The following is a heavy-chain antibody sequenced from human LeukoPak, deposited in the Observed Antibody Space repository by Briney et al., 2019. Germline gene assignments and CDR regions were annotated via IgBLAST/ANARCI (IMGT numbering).Heavy chain of an antibody. J-gene: IGHJ5*02. CDR2: IYTSGST. CDR1: GGSISSSSYY. V-gene: IGHV4-61*02. D-gene: IGHD1-26*01. Sequence: SQTLSLTCTVSGGSISSSSYYWSWIRQPAGKGLEWIGRIYTSGSTNYNPSLKSRVTMSVDTSKNQFSLKLSSVTAADTAVYYCARENSGSYYGWFDPWGQGTLVTVSS. CDR3: ARENSGSYYGWFDP.